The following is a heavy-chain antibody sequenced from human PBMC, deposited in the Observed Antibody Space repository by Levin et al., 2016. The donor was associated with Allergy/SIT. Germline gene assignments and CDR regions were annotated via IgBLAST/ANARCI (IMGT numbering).Heavy chain of an antibody. CDR2: ISSTSNVM. CDR3: VTQSIR. CDR1: GFTFKLHS. Sequence: GESLKISCEGSGFTFKLHSLHWVRQAPGKGLEWVSYISSTSNVMYSDSVKGRFTVSRDNAKNSLYLQMNSLRDEDTAVYYCVTQSIRWGQGTVVTVSS. D-gene: IGHD6-6*01. J-gene: IGHJ4*02. V-gene: IGHV3-48*02.